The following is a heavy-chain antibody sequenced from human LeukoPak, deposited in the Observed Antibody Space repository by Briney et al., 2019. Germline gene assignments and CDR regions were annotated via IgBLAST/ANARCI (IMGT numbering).Heavy chain of an antibody. Sequence: ASVKVSYKASGGTFSSYAISWVRQAPGQGLEWMGGIIPIFGTANYAQKFQGRVTITADESTSTAYMELSSLRSEDTAVYYCAREAARQQLVYYYGMDVWGQGTTVTVSS. CDR1: GGTFSSYA. D-gene: IGHD6-6*01. CDR3: AREAARQQLVYYYGMDV. J-gene: IGHJ6*02. V-gene: IGHV1-69*01. CDR2: IIPIFGTA.